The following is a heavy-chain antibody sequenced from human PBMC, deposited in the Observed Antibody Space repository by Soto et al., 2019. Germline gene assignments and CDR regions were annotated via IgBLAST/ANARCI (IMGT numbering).Heavy chain of an antibody. Sequence: PGGSLRLSCAASGFTFSSYGMHWVRQAPGKGLEWVAVISYGGTNKYYADSVKGRFTISRDNSKNTLYLQMNSLRPEDTAVYYCAKWEGSDMDVWGQGTTVTVSS. D-gene: IGHD1-26*01. CDR1: GFTFSSYG. CDR2: ISYGGTNK. CDR3: AKWEGSDMDV. V-gene: IGHV3-30*18. J-gene: IGHJ6*02.